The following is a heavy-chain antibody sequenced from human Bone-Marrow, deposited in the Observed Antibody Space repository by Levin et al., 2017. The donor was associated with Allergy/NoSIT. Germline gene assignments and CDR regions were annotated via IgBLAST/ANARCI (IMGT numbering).Heavy chain of an antibody. Sequence: LSLTCAASGFTFSSSGMHWVRQAPGKGLEWVAVIWYDGSNKYYADSVKGRFTISRDNSKNTLYLQMNSLRAEDTAVYYCARGSGWNYYYYYYMDVWGKGTTVTVSS. D-gene: IGHD6-19*01. CDR3: ARGSGWNYYYYYYMDV. J-gene: IGHJ6*03. CDR2: IWYDGSNK. CDR1: GFTFSSSG. V-gene: IGHV3-33*01.